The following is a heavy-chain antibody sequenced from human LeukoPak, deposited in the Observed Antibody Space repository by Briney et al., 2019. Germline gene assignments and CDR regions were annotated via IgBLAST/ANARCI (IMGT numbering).Heavy chain of an antibody. CDR1: GYCFTDKY. CDR2: INPKSGGT. V-gene: IGHV1-2*02. Sequence: ASVKVSCKASGYCFTDKYMHWVRQAPGQGLEWMGRINPKSGGTNYAQKFQGRVTMTTDTSMSTAYMEVSRLTSDDTAVYYCARAGGRSWFDPWGQGTLVTVSS. CDR3: ARAGGRSWFDP. J-gene: IGHJ5*02.